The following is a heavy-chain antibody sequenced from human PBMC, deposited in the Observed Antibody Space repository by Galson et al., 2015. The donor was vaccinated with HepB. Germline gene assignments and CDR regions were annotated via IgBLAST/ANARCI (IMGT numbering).Heavy chain of an antibody. CDR1: GYSFTSYW. J-gene: IGHJ6*02. D-gene: IGHD3-22*01. CDR3: ARQISSGLWNLLGGSYGMDV. V-gene: IGHV5-51*01. CDR2: IYPGDSDT. Sequence: QSGAEMKKPGESLKISCKGSGYSFTSYWIGWVRQMPGKGLEWMGIIYPGDSDTRYSPSFQGQVTISADKSISTAYLQWSSLKASDTAMYYCARQISSGLWNLLGGSYGMDVWGQGTTVTVSS.